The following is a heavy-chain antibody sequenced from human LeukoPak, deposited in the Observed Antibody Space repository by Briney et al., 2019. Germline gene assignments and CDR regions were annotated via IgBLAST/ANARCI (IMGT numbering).Heavy chain of an antibody. Sequence: GGSLRLSCAASGFTVSTNYMSWVRQAPGKGLEWVSFIYNTGTTQYADSVRGRFTISRDNSENTLYLQMKSLRAEDTAVYYCARWYRSSDNYYYDYWGQGTLVLVSS. V-gene: IGHV3-53*01. D-gene: IGHD2-2*01. CDR2: IYNTGTT. CDR3: ARWYRSSDNYYYDY. J-gene: IGHJ4*02. CDR1: GFTVSTNY.